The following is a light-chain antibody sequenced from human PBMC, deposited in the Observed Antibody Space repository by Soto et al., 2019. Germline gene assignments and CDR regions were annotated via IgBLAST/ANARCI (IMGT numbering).Light chain of an antibody. J-gene: IGKJ2*02. CDR2: DIS. V-gene: IGKV3-11*01. Sequence: EIVLTQSPPTLSLSLGERAILSCRASQHVPNYLAWYQQKPGQPPRLLIYDISNRATGIPARFSGSGSGTDFTLTINSLQPEDSAVYYCHQRNSWPRSTFGQGTKLQIK. CDR3: HQRNSWPRST. CDR1: QHVPNY.